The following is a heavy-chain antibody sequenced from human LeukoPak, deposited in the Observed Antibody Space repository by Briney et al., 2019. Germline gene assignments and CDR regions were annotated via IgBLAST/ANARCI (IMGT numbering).Heavy chain of an antibody. D-gene: IGHD3-10*01. V-gene: IGHV4-39*07. CDR3: AREGGYYGSGSYYISGGFDY. J-gene: IGHJ4*02. Sequence: PSETLSLTCTVSGGSISSSSYYWGWLRQPPGTGLEGVGSIYYSGSTYYNPSLKSRVTISVDTSKNQFSLKLSSVAAADTAVYYCAREGGYYGSGSYYISGGFDYWGQGTLVTVSS. CDR1: GGSISSSSYY. CDR2: IYYSGST.